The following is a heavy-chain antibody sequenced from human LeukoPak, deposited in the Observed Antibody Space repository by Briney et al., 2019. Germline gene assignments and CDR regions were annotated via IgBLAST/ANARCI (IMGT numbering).Heavy chain of an antibody. V-gene: IGHV3-30*04. Sequence: PGGSLRLSCAASGFTFSSYAMHWVRQAPGKGLEWVAVISYDGSNKYYADSVKGRFTISRDNSKNTLYLQMNSLRAEDTAVYYCAKDRMRAVTTDWFDPWGQGTLVTVSS. J-gene: IGHJ5*02. CDR1: GFTFSSYA. D-gene: IGHD4-17*01. CDR3: AKDRMRAVTTDWFDP. CDR2: ISYDGSNK.